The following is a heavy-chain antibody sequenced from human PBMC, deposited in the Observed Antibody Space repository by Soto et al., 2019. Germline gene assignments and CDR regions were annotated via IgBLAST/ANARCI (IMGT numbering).Heavy chain of an antibody. CDR1: GFTFSSYD. CDR3: ARDGTSGSGARPDWYFDL. J-gene: IGHJ2*01. D-gene: IGHD3-10*01. Sequence: TGGSLRLSCAASGFTFSSYDMHWVRLTTGKGLEWVSAIGTIGDTFYLDSVKGRFTISRENAKNSLYLQMNSLRAGDTAVYYCARDGTSGSGARPDWYFDLWGRATLDTVS. CDR2: IGTIGDT. V-gene: IGHV3-13*04.